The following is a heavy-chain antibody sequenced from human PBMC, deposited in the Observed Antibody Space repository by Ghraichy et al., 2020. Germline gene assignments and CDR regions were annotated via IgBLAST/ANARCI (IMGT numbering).Heavy chain of an antibody. V-gene: IGHV4-4*07. D-gene: IGHD2-8*01. CDR2: IYTSGST. J-gene: IGHJ6*03. CDR3: ARAFQDAIGGVYYYYMDV. CDR1: GGSISSYY. Sequence: SETLSLTCTVSGGSISSYYWSWIRQPAGKGLEWIGRIYTSGSTNYNPSLKSRVTMSVDTSKNQFSLKLSSVTAADTAVYYCARAFQDAIGGVYYYYMDVWGKGTTVTVSS.